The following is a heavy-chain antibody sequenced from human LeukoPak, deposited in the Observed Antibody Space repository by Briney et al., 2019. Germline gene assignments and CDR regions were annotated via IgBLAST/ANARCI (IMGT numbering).Heavy chain of an antibody. V-gene: IGHV3-21*04. D-gene: IGHD6-25*01. Sequence: GGSLRLSCAASGFTFSSYWMSWVRQAPGKGLEWVSSTSSSSSYIYYADSVKGRFTISRDNSKNTLYLQMNSLRVEDTAVYYCGRDLIGTAASWDSWGQGTLVTVSS. CDR1: GFTFSSYW. J-gene: IGHJ4*02. CDR2: TSSSSSYI. CDR3: GRDLIGTAASWDS.